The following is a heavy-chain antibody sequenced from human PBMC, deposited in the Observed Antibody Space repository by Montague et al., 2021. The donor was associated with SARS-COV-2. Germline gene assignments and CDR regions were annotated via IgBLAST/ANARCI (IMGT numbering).Heavy chain of an antibody. D-gene: IGHD6-13*01. CDR1: GFTFEDYA. J-gene: IGHJ1*01. V-gene: IGHV3-9*01. CDR2: ISWDSGSI. Sequence: SLRLSCAASGFTFEDYAMHWVRQAPGKGLEWVSGISWDSGSIGYADSVKGRFSISRDNAKNSLYLQMNSLRAEDTALYYCAKVGTAAAGTTFSRYFQHWGQGTRVTVSS. CDR3: AKVGTAAAGTTFSRYFQH.